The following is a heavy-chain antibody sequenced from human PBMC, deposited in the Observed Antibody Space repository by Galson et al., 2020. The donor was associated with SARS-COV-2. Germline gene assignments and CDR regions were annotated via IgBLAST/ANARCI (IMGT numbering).Heavy chain of an antibody. V-gene: IGHV2-5*02. CDR1: GLSLSPPGES. CDR2: IYSDNDK. J-gene: IGHJ4*02. Sequence: SGPTMVTPTPTLPLTSTFSGLSLSPPGESVGWIRQPPGTDLEWPGIIYSDNDKRSNPSLNSRLTITKDTSTSKVQVVFTMTGMDPVDTATYYWARMPLDTVGQSYWNCPLFDYWGQGTLVSVSS. CDR3: ARMPLDTVGQSYWNCPLFDY. D-gene: IGHD1-7*01.